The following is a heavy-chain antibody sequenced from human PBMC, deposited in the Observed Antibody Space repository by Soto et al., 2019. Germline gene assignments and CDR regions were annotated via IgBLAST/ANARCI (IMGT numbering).Heavy chain of an antibody. CDR1: GFPFSSYW. J-gene: IGHJ4*02. Sequence: EVQLVESGGDLVQRGGSLRLSCAASGFPFSSYWMHLVRHTPGKGLYWVARISGDGVTTYYADSVTGRFTVSRDNAKNTLSLQISGLRAEDTDVYYCAREYYGLVTDYYTDSWGQGTLVSVSS. D-gene: IGHD3-3*01. V-gene: IGHV3-74*01. CDR2: ISGDGVTT. CDR3: AREYYGLVTDYYTDS.